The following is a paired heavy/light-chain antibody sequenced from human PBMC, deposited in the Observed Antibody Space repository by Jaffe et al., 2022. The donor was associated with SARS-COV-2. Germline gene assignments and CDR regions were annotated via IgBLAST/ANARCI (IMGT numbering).Light chain of an antibody. CDR1: KLGDRY. Sequence: SYDLTQPPSVSVSPGQTASITCSGDKLGDRYACWYQQKPGQSPVLIIYQDNKRPSGIPERFSGSNSGNTATLTISGTQAMDEADYYCQAWDSSTVIFGGGTKLTVL. CDR2: QDN. V-gene: IGLV3-1*01. CDR3: QAWDSSTVI. J-gene: IGLJ2*01.
Heavy chain of an antibody. CDR3: AKARDSSGYQYNWFDP. D-gene: IGHD3-22*01. Sequence: EVQLVESGGGLVQPGGSLRLSCAASGFTFRTYAMTWVRQAPGKGLEWVSAISGSGGSTYHADSVKGRFTISRDNSKNTLYLQMNSLRADDTAVYYCAKARDSSGYQYNWFDPWGQGTLVTVSS. V-gene: IGHV3-23*04. CDR1: GFTFRTYA. CDR2: ISGSGGST. J-gene: IGHJ5*02.